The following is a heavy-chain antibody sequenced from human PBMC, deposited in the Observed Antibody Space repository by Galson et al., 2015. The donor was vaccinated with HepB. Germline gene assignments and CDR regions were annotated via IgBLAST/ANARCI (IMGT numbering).Heavy chain of an antibody. J-gene: IGHJ4*02. D-gene: IGHD6-19*01. V-gene: IGHV3-23*01. CDR1: GFTFRSYA. CDR3: AKDRTQWLVSYDF. Sequence: SLRLSCAASGFTFRSYAMSWVRQAPGKGLEWVSGLSASGGTTYYADSVKGRFTISRDNSKSTLFLQMSSLRAEDTAVYYCAKDRTQWLVSYDFWGQGTLVTVSS. CDR2: LSASGGTT.